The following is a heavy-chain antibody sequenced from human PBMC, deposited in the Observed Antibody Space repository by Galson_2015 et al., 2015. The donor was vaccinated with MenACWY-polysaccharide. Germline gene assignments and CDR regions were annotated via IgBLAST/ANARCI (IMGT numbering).Heavy chain of an antibody. CDR1: GFTFSSYR. J-gene: IGHJ3*02. Sequence: SLRLSCAASGFTFSSYRMNWVRQAPGKGLEWVSSISSSSSYIYYADSVKGRFTISRDNAKNSLYLQMNSLRAEDTAVYYCARDTREDGDIDAFDIWGQGTMVTVSS. V-gene: IGHV3-21*01. D-gene: IGHD4-17*01. CDR2: ISSSSSYI. CDR3: ARDTREDGDIDAFDI.